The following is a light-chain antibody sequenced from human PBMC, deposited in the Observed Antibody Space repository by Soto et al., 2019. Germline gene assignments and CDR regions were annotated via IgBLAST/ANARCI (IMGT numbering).Light chain of an antibody. J-gene: IGLJ1*01. Sequence: QSVLTQPPSASWSPGQSVTISCTGTSSDVGGYNYVSWYQQHPGKAPKLMIYEVSKRPSGVPDRFSGSNSGNTASLTVSGLQAEDGADYYSSSYAGSNNFGVFGTGTK. V-gene: IGLV2-8*01. CDR3: SSYAGSNNFGV. CDR1: SSDVGGYNY. CDR2: EVS.